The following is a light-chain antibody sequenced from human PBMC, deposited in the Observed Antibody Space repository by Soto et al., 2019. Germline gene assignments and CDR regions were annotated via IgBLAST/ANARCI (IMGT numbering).Light chain of an antibody. Sequence: QSVLTQPASVSGSPGQSITISCTGTNSDIGGYKYVSWYQHHPGKAPKLIIYEVSNRPSGVSNRFSGSKFGNTASLTVSGLLAEDEADYSCCSYSSSGTPKWVFGGGTKLTVL. V-gene: IGLV2-14*01. CDR3: CSYSSSGTPKWV. CDR2: EVS. J-gene: IGLJ2*01. CDR1: NSDIGGYKY.